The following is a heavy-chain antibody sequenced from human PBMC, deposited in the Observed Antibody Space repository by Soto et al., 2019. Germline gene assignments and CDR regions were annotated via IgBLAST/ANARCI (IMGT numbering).Heavy chain of an antibody. CDR3: AKDLDGHQYYYYYFGMDV. CDR2: ISYDGSNK. Sequence: ESGGGVVQPGRSLRLSCAASGFTFSSYGMHWVRQAPGKGVEWVAVISYDGSNKYYADSVKGRFTISRDNSKNTLYLQMNSLRAADTAVYYCAKDLDGHQYYYYYFGMDVWGQGTPVTVSS. J-gene: IGHJ6*02. V-gene: IGHV3-30*18. CDR1: GFTFSSYG. D-gene: IGHD4-17*01.